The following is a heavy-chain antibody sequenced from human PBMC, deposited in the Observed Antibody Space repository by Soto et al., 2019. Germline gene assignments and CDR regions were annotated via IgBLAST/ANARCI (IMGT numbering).Heavy chain of an antibody. Sequence: GASVKVSCKASGGTFSSYAISWVRQAPGQGLEWMGGIIPIFGTANYAQKFQGRVTITADESTSTAYMELSSLRSEDTAVYYCARWGDYYVSSGYSGWFDPWGQGTLVTVSS. CDR2: IIPIFGTA. CDR3: ARWGDYYVSSGYSGWFDP. D-gene: IGHD3-22*01. J-gene: IGHJ5*02. V-gene: IGHV1-69*13. CDR1: GGTFSSYA.